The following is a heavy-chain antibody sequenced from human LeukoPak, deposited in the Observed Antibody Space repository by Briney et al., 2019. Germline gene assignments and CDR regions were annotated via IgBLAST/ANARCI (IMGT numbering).Heavy chain of an antibody. Sequence: ASVKVSCKASGYTITGYYIHWVRQAPGQGLEWMGWINPNSGGTNYAQKFQGRVTMTRDTSISTAYMELSRLRSDDTAVYYCARDRLYCGGDCPAPYYCMDVWGKGTTVTISS. CDR2: INPNSGGT. CDR3: ARDRLYCGGDCPAPYYCMDV. J-gene: IGHJ6*03. CDR1: GYTITGYY. D-gene: IGHD2-21*02. V-gene: IGHV1-2*02.